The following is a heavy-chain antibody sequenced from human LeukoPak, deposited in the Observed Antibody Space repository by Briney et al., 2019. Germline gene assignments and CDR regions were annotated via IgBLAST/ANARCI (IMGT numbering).Heavy chain of an antibody. D-gene: IGHD3-16*01. CDR2: ISGSGGTT. J-gene: IGHJ4*02. CDR3: AKNLWSSRMFDY. V-gene: IGHV3-23*01. Sequence: PGGSLGLSCAASGFTFSSYAMSWVRQAPGKGLEWVSGISGSGGTTYYADSVKGRFIFSRDNFKNTLYLQMNRLRAEDTAVYYRAKNLWSSRMFDYWGQGTLVAVSS. CDR1: GFTFSSYA.